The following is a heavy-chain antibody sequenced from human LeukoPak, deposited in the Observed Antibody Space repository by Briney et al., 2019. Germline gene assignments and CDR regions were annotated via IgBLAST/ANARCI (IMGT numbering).Heavy chain of an antibody. CDR3: ARSGWRYGSGSYPPGAFDI. J-gene: IGHJ3*02. V-gene: IGHV3-48*03. Sequence: LSGGSLRLSCAASGFTFSSYEMNWVRQAPGKGLEWVSYISSSGSTIYYADSVKGRFTISRDNAKNSLYLQMNSLRAEDTAVYYCARSGWRYGSGSYPPGAFDIWGQGTMVTVSS. CDR2: ISSSGSTI. D-gene: IGHD3-10*01. CDR1: GFTFSSYE.